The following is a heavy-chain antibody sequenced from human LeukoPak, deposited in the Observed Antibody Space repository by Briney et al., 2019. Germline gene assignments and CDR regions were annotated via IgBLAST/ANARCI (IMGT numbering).Heavy chain of an antibody. CDR1: GFTFSNYG. CDR2: IRYDGGNE. Sequence: GGSLRLSCAASGFTFSNYGMHWVRQAPGKGLEWVAFIRYDGGNEYFADSVKGRFTISRDNSKNTLSLQMNSLRAEDTAVYYCARGTYSHGSGDFDYWGQGTLVTVSS. D-gene: IGHD3-10*01. V-gene: IGHV3-30*02. CDR3: ARGTYSHGSGDFDY. J-gene: IGHJ4*02.